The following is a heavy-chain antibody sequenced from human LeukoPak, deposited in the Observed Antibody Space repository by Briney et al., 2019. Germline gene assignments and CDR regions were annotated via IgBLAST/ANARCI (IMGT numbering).Heavy chain of an antibody. Sequence: GGSLRLSCAASGFTFSSYSMNWVRQAPGKGLEWVSSIGAGSHYIYYADSLKGRFTISRDNAKNSLYLQMNSLRAEDTAVYFCARGGGIAGGSYFDYWGQGTLVTVSS. V-gene: IGHV3-21*01. CDR3: ARGGGIAGGSYFDY. J-gene: IGHJ4*02. CDR1: GFTFSSYS. D-gene: IGHD6-13*01. CDR2: IGAGSHYI.